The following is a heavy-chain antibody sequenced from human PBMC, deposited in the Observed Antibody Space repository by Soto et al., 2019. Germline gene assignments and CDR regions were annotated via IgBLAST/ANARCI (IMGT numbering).Heavy chain of an antibody. Sequence: SETLSLTCTVSGGSISSSSYYWGWIRQPPGKGLEWIGSIYYSGSTYYNPSLKSRVTISVDTSKNQFSLRLISVTAADTAKYFCAIEVNIRRWLKSLDFRGQATLLTVSS. J-gene: IGHJ1*01. CDR1: GGSISSSSYY. D-gene: IGHD5-12*01. V-gene: IGHV4-39*07. CDR3: AIEVNIRRWLKSLDF. CDR2: IYYSGST.